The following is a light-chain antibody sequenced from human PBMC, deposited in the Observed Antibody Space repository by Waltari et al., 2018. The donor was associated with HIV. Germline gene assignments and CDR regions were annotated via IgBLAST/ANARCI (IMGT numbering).Light chain of an antibody. CDR1: TCVFGSYNL. Sequence: QSALTQPASVSASPGPPITISCTVTTCVFGSYNLVFWYQQHPGKAPKLMIYEVSKRPSGVSNRFSASKSANTASLTISGLQAEDEADYYCCSYAGSNTHVFGTGTKVTVL. CDR2: EVS. CDR3: CSYAGSNTHV. V-gene: IGLV2-23*02. J-gene: IGLJ1*01.